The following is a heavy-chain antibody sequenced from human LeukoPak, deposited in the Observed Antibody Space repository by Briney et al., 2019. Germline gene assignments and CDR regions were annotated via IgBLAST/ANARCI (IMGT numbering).Heavy chain of an antibody. CDR3: AREGPTPVRGVMISGMDV. D-gene: IGHD3-10*01. CDR1: GFTVSSNY. CDR2: IYSGGST. Sequence: PGGSPRLSCAASGFTVSSNYMSWVRQAPGKGLEWVSVIYSGGSTYYADSVKGRFTISRDNSKNTLYLQMNSLRAEDTAVYYCAREGPTPVRGVMISGMDVWGQGTTVTVSS. J-gene: IGHJ6*02. V-gene: IGHV3-53*01.